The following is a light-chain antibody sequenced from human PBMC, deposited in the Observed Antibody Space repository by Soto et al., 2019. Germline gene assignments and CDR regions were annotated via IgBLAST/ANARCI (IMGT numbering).Light chain of an antibody. CDR3: QQYNKLPPWT. V-gene: IGKV3-15*01. CDR1: QGVGSN. CDR2: GAS. J-gene: IGKJ1*01. Sequence: EIVLTQSPGTLSVSPGESAMLSCRASQGVGSNLAWYQQKPGQAPRLLIYGASTRATGIPVRFSGSVSGTYFILTISSLQSEDFAVYYCQQYNKLPPWTFGQGTKVDIK.